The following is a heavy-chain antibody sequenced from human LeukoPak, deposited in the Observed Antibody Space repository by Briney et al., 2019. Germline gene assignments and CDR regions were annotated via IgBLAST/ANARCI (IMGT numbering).Heavy chain of an antibody. J-gene: IGHJ5*02. V-gene: IGHV4-38-2*02. CDR3: ARLTPGKNWFDP. CDR1: GYSINSAYY. Sequence: SETLSLTCTVSGYSINSAYYWGWIRQPAGKGLEWIGTMCHSGITYYNLSLKSRVTISVDTSTNQFSLKLNSVTAADTAVYYCARLTPGKNWFDPWGHGTLVTVS. CDR2: MCHSGIT. D-gene: IGHD3-10*01.